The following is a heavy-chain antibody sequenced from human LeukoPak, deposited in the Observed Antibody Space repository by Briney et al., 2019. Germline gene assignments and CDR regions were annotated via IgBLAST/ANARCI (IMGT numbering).Heavy chain of an antibody. V-gene: IGHV4-59*04. J-gene: IGHJ4*02. CDR1: GGSISSYY. CDR2: IYYSGST. CDR3: ARKSRSTYYFDY. Sequence: PSETLSLTCTVSGGSISSYYWSWIRQPPGKGLEWIGYIYYSGSTYYNPSLKSRVTMSIDTSRNQFSLKLTSVTAADTAVYYCARKSRSTYYFDYWGQGTLVTVSS.